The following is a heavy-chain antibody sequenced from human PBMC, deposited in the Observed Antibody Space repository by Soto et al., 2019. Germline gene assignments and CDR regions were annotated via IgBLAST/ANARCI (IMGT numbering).Heavy chain of an antibody. Sequence: SETLSLTCTVSGGSISSYYWSWIRQPPGKGLEWIGYIYYSGSTNYNPSLKSRVTISVDTSKDQFSLRLSSVTAADTAVYYCARATTTVNNYYYYGMDFWGQGTTVTVSS. V-gene: IGHV4-59*01. J-gene: IGHJ6*02. D-gene: IGHD4-4*01. CDR1: GGSISSYY. CDR2: IYYSGST. CDR3: ARATTTVNNYYYYGMDF.